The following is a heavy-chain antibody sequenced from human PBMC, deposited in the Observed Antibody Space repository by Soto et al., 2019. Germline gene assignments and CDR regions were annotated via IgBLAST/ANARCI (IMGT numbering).Heavy chain of an antibody. J-gene: IGHJ3*02. D-gene: IGHD2-15*01. V-gene: IGHV4-59*01. Sequence: LELMSVSCTVSGGSISSFCWRWILQPPGKGLEWIGFIDDSGDTNYNPPLKSRVTISVDTSKNQLSLKLSSVTAADTAVYYCASGGSHRGASAIRGKGTIVTV. CDR1: GGSISSFC. CDR2: IDDSGDT. CDR3: ASGGSHRGASAI.